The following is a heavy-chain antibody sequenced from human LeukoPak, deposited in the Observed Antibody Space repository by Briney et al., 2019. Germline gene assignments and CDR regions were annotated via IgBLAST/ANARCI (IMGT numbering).Heavy chain of an antibody. Sequence: SETLSLTCTVSGGSISSSAFYWGWIRQPPGKGLEWIGSIYDSGNEFYNPSLKSRVTISADTSKNQFSLKLNSVTAADTAMYYCARQISDYYYYYMDVWGEGITVTVSS. V-gene: IGHV4-39*01. CDR2: IYDSGNE. CDR1: GGSISSSAFY. J-gene: IGHJ6*03. D-gene: IGHD2/OR15-2a*01. CDR3: ARQISDYYYYYMDV.